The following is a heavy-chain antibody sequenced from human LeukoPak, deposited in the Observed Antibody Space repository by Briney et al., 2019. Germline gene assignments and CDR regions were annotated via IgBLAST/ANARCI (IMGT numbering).Heavy chain of an antibody. CDR3: AKDSARTRSGSYYSSSWFDP. Sequence: PGGSLRLSCAASGFTFDDYAMYWVRQAPGKGLEWVSLIIGDGGSTYYADSVYGRFTISRDNSRNSLYLQMNSLRTEDPALYYCAKDSARTRSGSYYSSSWFDPWGQGTLVTVSS. CDR2: IIGDGGST. CDR1: GFTFDDYA. V-gene: IGHV3-43*02. J-gene: IGHJ5*02. D-gene: IGHD3-10*01.